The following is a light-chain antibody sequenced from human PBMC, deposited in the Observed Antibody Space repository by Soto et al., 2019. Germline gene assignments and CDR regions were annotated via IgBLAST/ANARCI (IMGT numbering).Light chain of an antibody. CDR2: GAS. CDR1: QGISTE. CDR3: LRDYTYPWT. J-gene: IGKJ1*01. V-gene: IGKV1-6*01. Sequence: IQMTQSPSSLSASVGDRVTITCRASQGISTELGWYQQRPGKAPKVLIYGASNLQSGVTSRFSGSASGTDFTLPISSLQPEDFATYYCLRDYTYPWTFGQVTKVEMK.